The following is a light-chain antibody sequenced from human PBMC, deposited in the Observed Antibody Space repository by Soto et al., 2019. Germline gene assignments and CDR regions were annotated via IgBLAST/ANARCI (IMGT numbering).Light chain of an antibody. CDR3: QQYNSYPIT. V-gene: IGKV1-39*01. CDR2: AAS. J-gene: IGKJ4*01. CDR1: QSISSY. Sequence: DIQMTQSPSSLSSSVGDIVTITCRASQSISSYLNWYQQKPGKAPKVLIYAASSLQSGVPSRFSGSGSGTEFTLTISSLQPDDFATYYCQQYNSYPITFGGGTKVDIK.